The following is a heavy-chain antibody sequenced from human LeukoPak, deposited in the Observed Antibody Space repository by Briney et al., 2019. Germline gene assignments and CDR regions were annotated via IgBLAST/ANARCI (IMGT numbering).Heavy chain of an antibody. J-gene: IGHJ4*02. Sequence: GGSLRLSCAASGFTFDDYGMSWVRQAPGKGLEWVSSISSSSSYIYYADSVKGRFTISRDNAKNSLYLQMSSLRAEDTAVYFCARGIVAVGNFDYWGQGTLVTVSS. V-gene: IGHV3-21*01. D-gene: IGHD6-13*01. CDR2: ISSSSSYI. CDR3: ARGIVAVGNFDY. CDR1: GFTFDDYG.